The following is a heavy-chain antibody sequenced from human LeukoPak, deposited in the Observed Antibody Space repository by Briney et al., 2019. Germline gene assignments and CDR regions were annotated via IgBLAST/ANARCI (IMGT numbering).Heavy chain of an antibody. V-gene: IGHV4-4*07. CDR1: GGSISRYY. Sequence: SETLSLTCTVSGGSISRYYRSWIRQPAGKGLEWIGRIYTSGSTNYNPSLQSRVTMSADTPKNQFSLKLSSVTAADTAVYYCARGMDSSGYYALDYWGQGTLVTVSS. CDR2: IYTSGST. CDR3: ARGMDSSGYYALDY. D-gene: IGHD3-22*01. J-gene: IGHJ4*02.